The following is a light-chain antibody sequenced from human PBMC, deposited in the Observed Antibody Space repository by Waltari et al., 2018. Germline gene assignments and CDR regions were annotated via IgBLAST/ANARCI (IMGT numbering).Light chain of an antibody. CDR2: NDN. Sequence: QSVLTQPLAAPGTPGQMVIISCSGSSRNLRRHTVNWYQQLPGTAPNLFIYNDNQRPSGVPDRFSGSKSGTSASLAISGLQSEDEADYYCAAWDASLNGHYVFGTGTQVTVL. V-gene: IGLV1-44*01. J-gene: IGLJ1*01. CDR1: SRNLRRHT. CDR3: AAWDASLNGHYV.